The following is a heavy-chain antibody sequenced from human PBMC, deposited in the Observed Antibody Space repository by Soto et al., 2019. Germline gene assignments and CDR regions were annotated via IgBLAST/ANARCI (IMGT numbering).Heavy chain of an antibody. D-gene: IGHD6-6*01. V-gene: IGHV1-69*06. CDR1: GGTFSSYA. Sequence: SVKVSCKASGGTFSSYAISWVRQAPGQGLEWMGGIIPIFGTANYAQKFQGRVTSTADKSTSTAYMELSSLRSEDTAVYYCARDPIAARPLYNWFDPWGQGTLVTVSS. CDR2: IIPIFGTA. J-gene: IGHJ5*02. CDR3: ARDPIAARPLYNWFDP.